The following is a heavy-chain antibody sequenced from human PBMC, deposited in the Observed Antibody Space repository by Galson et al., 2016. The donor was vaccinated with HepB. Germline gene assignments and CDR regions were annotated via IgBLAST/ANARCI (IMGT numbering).Heavy chain of an antibody. CDR1: GFSLSTSGVG. V-gene: IGHV2-5*05. J-gene: IGHJ4*02. D-gene: IGHD3-22*01. CDR2: IYWDDDK. CDR3: AHTTWGSGSYFTLDS. Sequence: PALVKPTQTLTLTCSFSGFSLSTSGVGVGWICQPPGKALEWLALIYWDDDKRYGPSLKSRLTITKDTSKNQVVLTMTNMDPVDTATYYCAHTTWGSGSYFTLDSWGQGTLVTVSS.